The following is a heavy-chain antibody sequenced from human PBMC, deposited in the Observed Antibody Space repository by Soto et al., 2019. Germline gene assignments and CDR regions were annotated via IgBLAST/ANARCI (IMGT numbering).Heavy chain of an antibody. J-gene: IGHJ6*02. D-gene: IGHD5-18*01. CDR3: ARSGYSRHYYYYGMDV. V-gene: IGHV1-69*13. CDR2: IIPIFGTA. CDR1: GGTFSSYA. Sequence: GASVKVSCKASGGTFSSYAISWVRQAPGQGLEWMGGIIPIFGTANYAQKFQGRVTITADESTSTAYMELSSLRSEDTAVYYCARSGYSRHYYYYGMDVWGQGSTVTVSS.